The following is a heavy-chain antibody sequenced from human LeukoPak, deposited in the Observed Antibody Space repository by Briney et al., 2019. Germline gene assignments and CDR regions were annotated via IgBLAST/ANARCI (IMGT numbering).Heavy chain of an antibody. CDR2: IIPIFGTA. CDR3: ARIAAARAFDI. CDR1: GGTFSSYD. Sequence: SVKVSCKASGGTFSSYDISWVRQAPGQGLEWMGRIIPIFGTANYAQKFQGRVTITTDESTSTAYMELSSLRSEDTAVYYCARIAAARAFDIWGQGTMVTVSS. D-gene: IGHD6-13*01. J-gene: IGHJ3*02. V-gene: IGHV1-69*05.